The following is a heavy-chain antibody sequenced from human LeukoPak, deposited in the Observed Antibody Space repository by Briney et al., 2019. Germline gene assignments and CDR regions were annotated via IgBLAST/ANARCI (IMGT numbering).Heavy chain of an antibody. J-gene: IGHJ4*02. CDR3: ARVDYCSGGSCYGAHYYFDY. D-gene: IGHD2-15*01. V-gene: IGHV3-33*01. CDR1: GFTFSSYG. CDR2: IWYDGSNK. Sequence: GGSLRLSCAASGFTFSSYGMHWVRQAPGKGLEWVAVIWYDGSNKYYADSVKGRFTISRDNSKNTLYLQMSSLRAEDTAVYYCARVDYCSGGSCYGAHYYFDYWGQGTLVTVSS.